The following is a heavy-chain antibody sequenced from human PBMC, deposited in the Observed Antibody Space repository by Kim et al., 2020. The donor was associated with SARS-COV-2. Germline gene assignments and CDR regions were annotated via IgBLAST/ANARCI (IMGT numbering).Heavy chain of an antibody. CDR3: ARDRRVGATTGFDY. D-gene: IGHD1-26*01. J-gene: IGHJ4*02. Sequence: ARKLQGRVTMTTDTSTSTAYMELRSLGSDDTAVYYCARDRRVGATTGFDYWGQGTLVTVSS. V-gene: IGHV1-18*01.